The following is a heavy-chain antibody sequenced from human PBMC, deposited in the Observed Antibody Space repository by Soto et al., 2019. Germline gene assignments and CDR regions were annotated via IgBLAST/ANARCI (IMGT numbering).Heavy chain of an antibody. CDR1: GFTVSSNY. CDR3: ARAKYCSCGSCYSDGAFDI. D-gene: IGHD2-15*01. Sequence: GGSLRLSCAASGFTVSSNYMSWVRQAPGKGLEWVSVIYSGGSTYYADSVKGRFTISRHNSKNTLYLQMNSLRAEDTAVYYCARAKYCSCGSCYSDGAFDIWGQGTMVTVSS. CDR2: IYSGGST. V-gene: IGHV3-53*04. J-gene: IGHJ3*02.